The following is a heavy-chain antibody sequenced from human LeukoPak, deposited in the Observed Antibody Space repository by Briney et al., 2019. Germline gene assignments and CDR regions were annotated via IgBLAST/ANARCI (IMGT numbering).Heavy chain of an antibody. Sequence: GGCLRLSCAVSVFTFSSYGMHCGRQAPGKGLEWGAVISYDGSNKYYADSVKGRFTISRDNSKNTLYLQMNSLRAEDRAVYYCAKPSVREQQLIYGMDVWGKGTTVTVSS. CDR2: ISYDGSNK. CDR3: AKPSVREQQLIYGMDV. CDR1: VFTFSSYG. J-gene: IGHJ6*04. V-gene: IGHV3-30*18. D-gene: IGHD6-13*01.